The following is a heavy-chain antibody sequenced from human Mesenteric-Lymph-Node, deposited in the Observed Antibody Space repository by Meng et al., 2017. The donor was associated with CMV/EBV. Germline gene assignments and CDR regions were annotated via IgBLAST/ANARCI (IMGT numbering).Heavy chain of an antibody. CDR1: GFSLSNATMG. CDR2: ISSTDEK. J-gene: IGHJ4*02. D-gene: IGHD3-10*01. Sequence: SGPTLVKPTETLTLTCTVSGFSLSNATMGVSWIRQPPGKALEWLSHISSTDEKSYSTSLKTRLTISKDTSKDQVVLTMTNMDPVDTATYYCARILSTNYYLAHFDYWGQGTLVTVSS. CDR3: ARILSTNYYLAHFDY. V-gene: IGHV2-26*01.